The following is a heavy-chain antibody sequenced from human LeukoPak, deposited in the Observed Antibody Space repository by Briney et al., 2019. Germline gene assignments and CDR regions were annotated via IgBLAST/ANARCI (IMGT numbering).Heavy chain of an antibody. CDR3: ARGHQAPVLLWFGELLF. J-gene: IGHJ4*02. CDR1: GFTFSSYA. V-gene: IGHV3-30*04. CDR2: ISYDGSNK. D-gene: IGHD3-10*01. Sequence: PGRSLRLSCAASGFTFSSYAMHWVRQAPGKGLEWVAVISYDGSNKYYADSVKGRFTISRDNSKNTLYLQMNSLRAEGTAVYYCARGHQAPVLLWFGELLFWGQGTLVTVSS.